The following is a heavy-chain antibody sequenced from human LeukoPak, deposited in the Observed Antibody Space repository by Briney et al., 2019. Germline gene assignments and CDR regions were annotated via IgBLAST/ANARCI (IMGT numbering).Heavy chain of an antibody. CDR3: ARDVVSGSYLTFADY. CDR2: INPNSGGT. D-gene: IGHD1-26*01. V-gene: IGHV1-2*06. J-gene: IGHJ4*02. Sequence: GASVKVSCKASGYTFTGYYMHWVRQAPGQGLEWMGRINPNSGGTNYAQKFQGRVTMTRDTSISTAYMELSRLRSDDTAVYYCARDVVSGSYLTFADYWGREPWSPSPQ. CDR1: GYTFTGYY.